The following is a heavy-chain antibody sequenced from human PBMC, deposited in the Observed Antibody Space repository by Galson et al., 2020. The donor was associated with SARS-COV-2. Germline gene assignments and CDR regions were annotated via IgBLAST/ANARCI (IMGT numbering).Heavy chain of an antibody. V-gene: IGHV4-30-4*01. D-gene: IGHD3-3*01. CDR3: ARDRAPRYYDFWSGYDPAFDI. CDR1: GGSISSGDYY. Sequence: SQTLSLTCTVSGGSISSGDYYWRWIRQPPGKGLEWIGYIYYSGSTYYNPSPKSRVTISVDTSKNQFSLKLSSVTAADTAVYYCARDRAPRYYDFWSGYDPAFDIWGQGTMVTVSS. J-gene: IGHJ3*02. CDR2: IYYSGST.